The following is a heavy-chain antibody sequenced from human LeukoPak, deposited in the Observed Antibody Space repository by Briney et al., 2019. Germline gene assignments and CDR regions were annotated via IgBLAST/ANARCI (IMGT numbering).Heavy chain of an antibody. J-gene: IGHJ6*02. CDR3: AGGQLLWFGELLPMHYYYYGMDV. V-gene: IGHV1-8*01. D-gene: IGHD3-10*01. CDR1: GYTFTSYD. CDR2: MNPNSGNT. Sequence: GASVKVSCKASGYTFTSYDINWVRQATGQGLEWMGWMNPNSGNTGYAQKFQGRVTMTRNTSISTAYMELSSLRSEDTAVYYCAGGQLLWFGELLPMHYYYYGMDVWGQGTTVTVSS.